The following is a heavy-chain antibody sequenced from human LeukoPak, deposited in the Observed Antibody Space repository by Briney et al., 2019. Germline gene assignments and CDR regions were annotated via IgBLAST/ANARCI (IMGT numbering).Heavy chain of an antibody. CDR3: AMTRRGYGD. V-gene: IGHV1-69*06. CDR2: IIPIFVTA. D-gene: IGHD5-18*01. J-gene: IGHJ4*02. Sequence: SVKVSCKASGGTFSSYAISWVRQAPGQGLEWMGGIIPIFVTANYAQKFQGRVTITADKSTSTAYRELSSLRSEDTAVYYCAMTRRGYGDWGQGTLVTVSS. CDR1: GGTFSSYA.